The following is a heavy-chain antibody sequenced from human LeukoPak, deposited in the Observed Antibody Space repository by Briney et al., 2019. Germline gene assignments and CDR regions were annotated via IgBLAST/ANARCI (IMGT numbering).Heavy chain of an antibody. V-gene: IGHV4-59*08. J-gene: IGHJ4*02. CDR2: IYYSGST. D-gene: IGHD5-18*01. CDR3: ARSLVDTAMVDY. Sequence: PSETLSLTCTVSGGSISSYYWSWIRQPPGKGLEWIGYIYYSGSTNYNRSLKSRVTISVDTSKNQFSLKLSSVTAADTAVYYCARSLVDTAMVDYWGEGALVTVSS. CDR1: GGSISSYY.